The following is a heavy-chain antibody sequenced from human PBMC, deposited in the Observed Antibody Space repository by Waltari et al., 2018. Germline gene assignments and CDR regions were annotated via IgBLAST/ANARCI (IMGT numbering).Heavy chain of an antibody. CDR1: GFSFSTSA. CDR2: IWFDGNNK. Sequence: QVQLVESGGGVVQPGRSLRLSCAASGFSFSTSAMHWVRQAPGKGLEWVAVIWFDGNNKYYADSVRGRFTITRDNSKDTLYLQMNSLRPGDTAMYYCAKAPGNGYYFDDWGQGTLVTVSS. D-gene: IGHD1-1*01. V-gene: IGHV3-30*18. J-gene: IGHJ4*02. CDR3: AKAPGNGYYFDD.